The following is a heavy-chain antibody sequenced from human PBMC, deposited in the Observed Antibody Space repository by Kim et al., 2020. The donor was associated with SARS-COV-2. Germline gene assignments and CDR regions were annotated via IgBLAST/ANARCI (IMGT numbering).Heavy chain of an antibody. J-gene: IGHJ5*02. CDR1: GGSFSGYY. Sequence: SETLSLTCAVYGGSFSGYYWSWIRQPPGKGLEWIGEINHSGSTYYTQSLKSRVTISVDTSKNPFSLKLSSVTAADTAVYYCARFRSWIQLWLQWKEGPSGEGALGSVSS. V-gene: IGHV4-34*01. CDR3: ARFRSWIQLWLQWKEGP. D-gene: IGHD5-18*01. CDR2: INHSGST.